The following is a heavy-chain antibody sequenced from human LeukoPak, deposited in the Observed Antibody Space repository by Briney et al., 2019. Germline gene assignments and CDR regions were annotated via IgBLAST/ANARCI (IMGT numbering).Heavy chain of an antibody. CDR3: TSHTGTGDAFRPFHI. CDR2: INSRSSTI. CDR1: GFTVSSNY. V-gene: IGHV3-48*04. J-gene: IGHJ3*02. Sequence: PGGSLRLSCAASGFTVSSNYMSWVRQAPGKGLEWVSFINSRSSTIYYADSVKGRFTISRDNAKNSLYLQMNSLRAEDTAVYYCTSHTGTGDAFRPFHIWGQGTMVTVSS. D-gene: IGHD2-21*02.